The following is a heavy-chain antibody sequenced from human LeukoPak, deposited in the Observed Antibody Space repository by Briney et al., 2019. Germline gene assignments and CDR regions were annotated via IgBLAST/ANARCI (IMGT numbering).Heavy chain of an antibody. CDR2: ISAYNGNT. CDR3: AREGGIAVAGTYQDY. D-gene: IGHD6-19*01. V-gene: IGHV1-18*01. J-gene: IGHJ4*02. Sequence: GASVKVSCKASGYTFTSYGISWVRQAPGQGLEWMGWISAYNGNTNYAQKLQGRVTMTTDTSTSTAYMGLRSLRSDDTAVYYCAREGGIAVAGTYQDYWGQGTLVTVSS. CDR1: GYTFTSYG.